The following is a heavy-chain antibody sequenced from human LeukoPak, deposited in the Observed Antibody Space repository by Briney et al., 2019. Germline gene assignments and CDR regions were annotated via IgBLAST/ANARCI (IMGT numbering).Heavy chain of an antibody. CDR2: IIPIFGTA. Sequence: GSSVKVSCKASGGTFSSYAISWVRQAPGQGLEWMGRIIPIFGTANYAQKFQGRVTITTDESTSTAYMELSSLRSEDTAVYCCARAMVRGVISYYYYYMDVWGKGTTVTVSS. V-gene: IGHV1-69*05. CDR1: GGTFSSYA. CDR3: ARAMVRGVISYYYYYMDV. J-gene: IGHJ6*03. D-gene: IGHD3-10*01.